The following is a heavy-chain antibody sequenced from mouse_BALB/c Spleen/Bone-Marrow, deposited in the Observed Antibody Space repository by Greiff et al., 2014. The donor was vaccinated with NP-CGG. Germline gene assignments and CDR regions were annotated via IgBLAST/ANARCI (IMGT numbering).Heavy chain of an antibody. D-gene: IGHD1-1*01. Sequence: VQLQESGAELAKPGASVKMSCKASGYTFTSYWMHWVKQRPGQGLEWIGYINPSTGYTEYNQKFKDKATLTADKSSSTAYMQLSGLTSEDSAVYYWAREGYYGSPFAYWGQGTLVNVSA. CDR1: GYTFTSYW. J-gene: IGHJ3*01. CDR3: AREGYYGSPFAY. CDR2: INPSTGYT. V-gene: IGHV1-7*01.